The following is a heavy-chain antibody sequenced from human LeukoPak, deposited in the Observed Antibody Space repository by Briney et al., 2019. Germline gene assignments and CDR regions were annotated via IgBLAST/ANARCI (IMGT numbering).Heavy chain of an antibody. CDR3: ARVERGGLDY. CDR1: GDSISSYY. V-gene: IGHV4-4*07. J-gene: IGHJ4*02. CDR2: VYPGESS. Sequence: SETLSLTCTVSGDSISSYYWSWIRQPAGKGLEWIGRVYPGESSEYNPSLKSRVTMSVDTSKNQFSLKVNSVTAADTAVYYCARVERGGLDYWGQGTLVTVSS. D-gene: IGHD3-10*01.